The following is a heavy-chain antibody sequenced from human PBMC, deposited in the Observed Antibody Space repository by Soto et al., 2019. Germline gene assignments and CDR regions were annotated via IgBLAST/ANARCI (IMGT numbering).Heavy chain of an antibody. D-gene: IGHD2-15*01. Sequence: QVPLVQSGAEVKKPGASVKVSCKASGYTFTSYGISWVRQAPGQGLEWMGWISAYNGNTNYAQKLQGRVTMTTDTSTRTAYMELRSLRSDDTAVYYCARVWKDIVVVVAAFDYWGQGTLVTVSS. CDR3: ARVWKDIVVVVAAFDY. J-gene: IGHJ4*02. CDR2: ISAYNGNT. CDR1: GYTFTSYG. V-gene: IGHV1-18*01.